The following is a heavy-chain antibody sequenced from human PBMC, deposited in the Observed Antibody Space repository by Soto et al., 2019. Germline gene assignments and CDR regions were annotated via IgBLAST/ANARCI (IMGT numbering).Heavy chain of an antibody. CDR1: GFSLSTSGVG. V-gene: IGHV2-5*01. Sequence: QITLKESGPTLVKPTQTLTLTCTFSGFSLSTSGVGVGWIRQPPGKALEWLALIYWNDDKRYSPSLKSRLTIPKDTSKNQVVLTMTNMDPVDTATYCCAHSRNPYSSSILLDYWGQGTLVTVSS. D-gene: IGHD6-6*01. CDR2: IYWNDDK. J-gene: IGHJ4*02. CDR3: AHSRNPYSSSILLDY.